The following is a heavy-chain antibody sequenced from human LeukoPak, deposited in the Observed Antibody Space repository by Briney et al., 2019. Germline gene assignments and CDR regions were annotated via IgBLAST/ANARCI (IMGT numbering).Heavy chain of an antibody. D-gene: IGHD4-11*01. Sequence: SQTLSLTCTVSGGSISSGGYYWSWIRQHPGKGLEWIGYIYYSGSTYYNPSLESRVTISVDSSKDQFSLRLSSVTAADTAVYYCATDYSNFYGMDVWGQGTTVTVSS. CDR3: ATDYSNFYGMDV. V-gene: IGHV4-31*03. CDR1: GGSISSGGYY. CDR2: IYYSGST. J-gene: IGHJ6*02.